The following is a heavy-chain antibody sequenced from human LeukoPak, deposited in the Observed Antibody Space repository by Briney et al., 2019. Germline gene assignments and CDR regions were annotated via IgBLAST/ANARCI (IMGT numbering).Heavy chain of an antibody. D-gene: IGHD1-7*01. CDR3: AKRTGVTELHFDH. Sequence: GGSLRLSCAASGFTFSSYAMSWVRQAPGKGLEWVSAISGSGGNTYYADSVRGRFTISRDNSKNTLYQQMNSLRAEDTAVYYCAKRTGVTELHFDHWGQGTLVTVSS. J-gene: IGHJ4*02. V-gene: IGHV3-23*01. CDR2: ISGSGGNT. CDR1: GFTFSSYA.